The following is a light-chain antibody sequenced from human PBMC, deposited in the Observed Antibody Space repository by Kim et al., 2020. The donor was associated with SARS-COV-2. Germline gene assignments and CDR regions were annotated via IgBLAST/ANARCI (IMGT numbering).Light chain of an antibody. CDR2: GAS. J-gene: IGKJ1*01. V-gene: IGKV3-20*01. CDR1: QSVSSCF. Sequence: LAPGERAPLSCTASQSVSSCFSAYYQKPAHAPPRLLYDGASRSTSNPPRCFGGGACGTVFPITISLLQPEYVADYYWQQHGSSLTFGQGTKVDIK. CDR3: QQHGSSLT.